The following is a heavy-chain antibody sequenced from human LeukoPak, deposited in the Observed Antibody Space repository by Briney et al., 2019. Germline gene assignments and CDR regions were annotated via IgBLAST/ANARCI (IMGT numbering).Heavy chain of an antibody. D-gene: IGHD3-3*01. J-gene: IGHJ4*02. CDR3: ARDRAVVTIFGVVGY. V-gene: IGHV3-30*04. CDR1: GFTFSSYA. Sequence: GGSLRLSCAASGFTFSSYAMHWVRQAPGKGLEWVAVISYDGSNKYYADSVKGRFTISRDNSKNTLYLQMNSLRAEDTAVYYCARDRAVVTIFGVVGYWGKGTLVTVSS. CDR2: ISYDGSNK.